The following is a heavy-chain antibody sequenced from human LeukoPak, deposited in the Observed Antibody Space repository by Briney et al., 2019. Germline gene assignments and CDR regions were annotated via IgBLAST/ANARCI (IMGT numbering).Heavy chain of an antibody. Sequence: SETLSLTCTVSGGSISSHYWSWIRQPPGKGLECIGYIHYSGSTNYNPSLKSRVTISVDTSKNQFSLRLSSVTAADTAVYYCARGRTYYYDTSGYYPSIYYGMDVWGQGTTVIVSS. CDR3: ARGRTYYYDTSGYYPSIYYGMDV. J-gene: IGHJ6*02. CDR2: IHYSGST. CDR1: GGSISSHY. D-gene: IGHD3-22*01. V-gene: IGHV4-59*11.